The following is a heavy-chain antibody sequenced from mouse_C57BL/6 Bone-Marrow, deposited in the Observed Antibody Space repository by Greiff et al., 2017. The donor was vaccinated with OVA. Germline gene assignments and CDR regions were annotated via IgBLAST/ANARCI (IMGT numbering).Heavy chain of an antibody. D-gene: IGHD4-1*01. CDR1: GFTFSSYA. CDR2: ISDGGSYT. Sequence: DVKLVESGGGLVQPGESLKLSCAASGFTFSSYAMSWVRQTPEKRLEWVATISDGGSYTYYPDNVKGRFTISRDNAKNNLYLQMSHLKSEDTAMYYCARAGTRIDYWGQGTTLTVSS. V-gene: IGHV5-4*03. CDR3: ARAGTRIDY. J-gene: IGHJ2*01.